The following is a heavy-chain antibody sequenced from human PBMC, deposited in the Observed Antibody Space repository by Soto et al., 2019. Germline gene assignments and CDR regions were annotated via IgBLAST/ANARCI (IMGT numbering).Heavy chain of an antibody. J-gene: IGHJ4*02. Sequence: QVQLVQSGAEVKKPGASVKVSCKASGYTFTSYAMHWVRQAPGQRLEWMGWINAGNGNTKYSQKFQGRVTITRDTSASTDYMELSSLRSEDTAVYYCARSGSSSWYVLYYFDYWGQGTLVTVSS. CDR2: INAGNGNT. CDR1: GYTFTSYA. V-gene: IGHV1-3*01. CDR3: ARSGSSSWYVLYYFDY. D-gene: IGHD6-13*01.